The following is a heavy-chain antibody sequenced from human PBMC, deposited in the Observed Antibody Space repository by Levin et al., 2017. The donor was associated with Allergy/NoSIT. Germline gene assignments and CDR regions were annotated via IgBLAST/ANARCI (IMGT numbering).Heavy chain of an antibody. CDR1: GASNRTHY. V-gene: IGHV4-59*11. Sequence: SETLSLTCSVSGASNRTHYWTWIRQPPGKGLEWIGYMYYSGDTDYNPSLKSRVTISVDTSKNQFSLRLTSVTAADTAEYYCVAGNGWLDYWGQGIVVTVSS. CDR2: MYYSGDT. J-gene: IGHJ4*02. D-gene: IGHD6-19*01. CDR3: VAGNGWLDY.